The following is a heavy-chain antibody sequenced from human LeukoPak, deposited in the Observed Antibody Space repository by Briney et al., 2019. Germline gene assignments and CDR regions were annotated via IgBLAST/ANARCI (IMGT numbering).Heavy chain of an antibody. J-gene: IGHJ5*02. V-gene: IGHV4-59*08. CDR1: GGSISSYY. CDR2: IYYSGST. CDR3: ARLRIAAAGGEVWCDP. Sequence: SETLSLTCTVSGGSISSYYWSWIRQPPGKGLEWIGYIYYSGSTNYNPSLKSRVTISVDTSKNQFSLKLSSVTAADTAVYYCARLRIAAAGGEVWCDPWGQGTLVTVSS. D-gene: IGHD6-13*01.